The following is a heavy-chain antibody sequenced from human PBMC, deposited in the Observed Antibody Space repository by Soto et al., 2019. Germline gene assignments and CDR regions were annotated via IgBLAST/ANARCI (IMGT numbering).Heavy chain of an antibody. CDR2: INPSGRHT. J-gene: IGHJ4*02. V-gene: IGHV1-46*02. D-gene: IGHD2-8*01. CDR3: ARGDGVLVHCDY. Sequence: QVQLVQSGTEVKEPGASVRVSCKASGYSLNNYFMHWVRQAPGQGLEWMGIINPSGRHTTFAPSFQGRVTTTRDTSTNTVYMELSSLRSDDTAVFYCARGDGVLVHCDYWGQGTLVTVSS. CDR1: GYSLNNYF.